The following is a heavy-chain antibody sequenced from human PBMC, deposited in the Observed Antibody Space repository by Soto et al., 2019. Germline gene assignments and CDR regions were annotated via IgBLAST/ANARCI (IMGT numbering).Heavy chain of an antibody. CDR1: GFTFSSYW. CDR2: IHFAGSTT. V-gene: IGHV3-74*01. CDR3: ARDAYISGYYQFDS. J-gene: IGHJ4*02. Sequence: EVQLVESGGGLVQPGGSLRLSCAASGFTFSSYWMHWARQVPGKGLVWVSRIHFAGSTTHYADSLKGRFTISRDNAKNTLSLQMNSLRAEDTAVYYCARDAYISGYYQFDSWGQGTLVTVSS. D-gene: IGHD6-19*01.